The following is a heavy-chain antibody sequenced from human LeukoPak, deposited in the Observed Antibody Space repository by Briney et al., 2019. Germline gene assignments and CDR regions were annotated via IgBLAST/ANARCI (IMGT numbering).Heavy chain of an antibody. CDR2: INRDGSGT. CDR3: ARDSNYGMDV. V-gene: IGHV3-74*01. J-gene: IGHJ6*02. Sequence: GGSLRLSCAASGFTFSSYWLHWVRQPSGKGLVWVSRINRDGSGTSYVDSVKGRFTISRDNAKNTVYLQMNSLRAEDTAVYYCARDSNYGMDVWGQGTTVTVSS. CDR1: GFTFSSYW.